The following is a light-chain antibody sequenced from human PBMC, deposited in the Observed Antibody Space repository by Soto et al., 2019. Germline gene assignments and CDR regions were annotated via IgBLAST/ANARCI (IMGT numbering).Light chain of an antibody. CDR2: KVS. CDR3: MQGTHWPPEYT. CDR1: QSLVYSDGNTY. J-gene: IGKJ2*01. V-gene: IGKV2-30*01. Sequence: DVVMTQSPLSLPVTLGQPASISCRSSQSLVYSDGNTYLNWFPQRPGQSPRRLIYKVSNRDSGVPDRFSGSGSGTDFTLKISRVEAEDVGVSYCMQGTHWPPEYTFGQGTKLEIK.